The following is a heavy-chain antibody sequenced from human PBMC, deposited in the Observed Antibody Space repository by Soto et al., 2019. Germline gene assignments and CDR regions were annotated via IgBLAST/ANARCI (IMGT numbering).Heavy chain of an antibody. CDR1: GYTFTSYA. J-gene: IGHJ4*02. CDR3: ARGRGGVVTTYYFDY. D-gene: IGHD2-21*02. CDR2: INPSGGST. Sequence: ASVKVSCKASGYTFTSYAMHWVRQAPGQRLEWMGIINPSGGSTNYAQKFQGRVTMTRDTSTTTVYMELSSLRSEDTAVYYCARGRGGVVTTYYFDYWGQGTLVTVSS. V-gene: IGHV1-46*01.